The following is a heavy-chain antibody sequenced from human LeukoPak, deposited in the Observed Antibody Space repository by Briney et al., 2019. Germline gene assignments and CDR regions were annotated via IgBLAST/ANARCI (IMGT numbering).Heavy chain of an antibody. CDR3: ARDRGDYSSGWYSDDALDI. J-gene: IGHJ3*02. CDR1: GFSFSSYN. V-gene: IGHV3-21*01. CDR2: ISISGSYK. Sequence: GGSLRLSWAASGFSFSSYNMNWVRQAPGKGLEWVSSISISGSYKYYADSMKGRFTISRDNAKNSLYLQMSSLRAEDTALYYCARDRGDYSSGWYSDDALDIWGQGTMVTVSA. D-gene: IGHD6-19*01.